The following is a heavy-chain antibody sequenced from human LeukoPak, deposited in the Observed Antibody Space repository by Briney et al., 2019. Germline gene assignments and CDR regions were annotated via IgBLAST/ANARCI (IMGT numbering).Heavy chain of an antibody. D-gene: IGHD5-18*01. V-gene: IGHV3-7*01. CDR3: AKEGTANVYYYYYMDV. Sequence: GGSLRLSCAASGFTFSSYWMSWVRQAPGKGLEWVANIRQDGGTMSYVDSVKGRFTISRDNAKNSLYLQMSSLRAEDTAVYYCAKEGTANVYYYYYMDVWGKGTTVTVSS. CDR2: IRQDGGTM. J-gene: IGHJ6*03. CDR1: GFTFSSYW.